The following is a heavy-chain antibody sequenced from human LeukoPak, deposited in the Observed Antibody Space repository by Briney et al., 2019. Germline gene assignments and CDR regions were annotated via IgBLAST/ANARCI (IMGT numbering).Heavy chain of an antibody. Sequence: GGSLRLSCAASGFTFSSYGMHWVRQAPGKGLEWVAVISYDGSNKYYADSVKGRSTIPRDNSKNTLYLQMNSLRAEDTAVYYCAKSNPTNYDFWSGYYTGYYGMDVWGQGTTVTVSS. D-gene: IGHD3-3*01. CDR2: ISYDGSNK. CDR1: GFTFSSYG. CDR3: AKSNPTNYDFWSGYYTGYYGMDV. J-gene: IGHJ6*02. V-gene: IGHV3-30*18.